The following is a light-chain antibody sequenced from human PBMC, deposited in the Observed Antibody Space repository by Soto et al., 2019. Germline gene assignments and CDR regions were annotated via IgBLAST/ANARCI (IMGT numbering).Light chain of an antibody. J-gene: IGKJ1*01. V-gene: IGKV1-39*01. CDR2: ASS. Sequence: DIQMTQSPSSLSASVGDRVTITCRASQSFNNFVNWYQQRPGKAPELLIYASSTLHIGVPSRFSGSGSGTQFTLTISSLQPEDLGTYYCHQTYTTLGTFGQGTKVEL. CDR3: HQTYTTLGT. CDR1: QSFNNF.